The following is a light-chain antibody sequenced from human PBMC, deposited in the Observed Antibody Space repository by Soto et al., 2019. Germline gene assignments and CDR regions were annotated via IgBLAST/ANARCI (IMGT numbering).Light chain of an antibody. J-gene: IGLJ1*01. V-gene: IGLV2-14*01. CDR1: SSDVGGYNY. CDR2: EVS. Sequence: QSALTQPASVSGSPGQSITISCTGTSSDVGGYNYVSWYQQHPGKAPKLMIYEVSNRHSGVSNRFAGSKSGNTASLTISGIQAEDEADYYCSSYTSSSTPYVFGAGTKLTAL. CDR3: SSYTSSSTPYV.